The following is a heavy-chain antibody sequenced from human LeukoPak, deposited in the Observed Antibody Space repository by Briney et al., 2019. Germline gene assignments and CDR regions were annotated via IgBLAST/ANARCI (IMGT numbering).Heavy chain of an antibody. CDR2: ISGSGSST. CDR3: AKDSSEYTSSWYVWNY. V-gene: IGHV3-23*01. J-gene: IGHJ4*02. Sequence: GGSLRLSCAASGFTFSSYAMSWVRQAPGKGLEWVSGISGSGSSTYYADSVKGRFTISRDNSKNTLYLQMNSLRAEDTAVYYCAKDSSEYTSSWYVWNYWGQGTLVTVSS. D-gene: IGHD6-13*01. CDR1: GFTFSSYA.